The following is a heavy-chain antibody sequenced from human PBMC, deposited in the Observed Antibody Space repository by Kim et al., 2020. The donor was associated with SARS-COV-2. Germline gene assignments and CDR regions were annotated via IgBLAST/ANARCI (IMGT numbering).Heavy chain of an antibody. CDR2: IKSKSDGGTA. J-gene: IGHJ4*02. D-gene: IGHD2-2*01. CDR3: TTVSMR. Sequence: GGSLRLSCAVSGIPFSNAWFNWVRQAPGKGLEWVGRIKSKSDGGTADLAAPVKGRFAISRDDSKNTLYLLMNSLRTDDSAVYYCTTVSMRWGQGTLVPVS. CDR1: GIPFSNAW. V-gene: IGHV3-15*01.